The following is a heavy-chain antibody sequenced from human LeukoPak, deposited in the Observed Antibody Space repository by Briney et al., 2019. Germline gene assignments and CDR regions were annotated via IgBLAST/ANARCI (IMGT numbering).Heavy chain of an antibody. CDR2: ISSSSSYI. V-gene: IGHV3-21*01. CDR1: GFTFSSYS. J-gene: IGHJ4*02. D-gene: IGHD3-10*01. Sequence: GWSLRLSCAASGFTFSSYSMNWVRQAPGKGLEWVSSISSSSSYIYYADSVEGRFTISRDNAKNSLYLQMNSLRAEDTAVYYCARDASSGSYYPLYFDYWGQGTLVTVSS. CDR3: ARDASSGSYYPLYFDY.